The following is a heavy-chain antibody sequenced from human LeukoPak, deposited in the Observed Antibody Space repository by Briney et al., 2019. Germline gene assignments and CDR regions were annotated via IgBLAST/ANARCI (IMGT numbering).Heavy chain of an antibody. Sequence: SETLSLTCTVSGGSISSSSYYWGWIRQPPGKGLEWIGSIYYSGSTYYNPSLKSRVTISVDTSKNQFSLQLSSVTAADTAVYYCARDDKSGYDSDDAFDIWGQGTMVTVSS. CDR3: ARDDKSGYDSDDAFDI. CDR1: GGSISSSSYY. J-gene: IGHJ3*02. CDR2: IYYSGST. D-gene: IGHD5-12*01. V-gene: IGHV4-39*07.